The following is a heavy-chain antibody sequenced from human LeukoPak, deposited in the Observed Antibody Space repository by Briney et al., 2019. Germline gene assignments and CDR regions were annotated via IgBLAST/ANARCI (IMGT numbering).Heavy chain of an antibody. CDR2: ISYDGSNK. CDR3: ARAPYRAAAALYFDY. J-gene: IGHJ4*02. CDR1: GFTFNDYA. Sequence: PGGSLRLSCAASGFTFNDYALHWVRQAPGKGLEWVAVISYDGSNKYYADSVKGRFTISRDNSKNTLYPQMNSLRADDTAVYYCARAPYRAAAALYFDYWGQGTLVTVSS. D-gene: IGHD6-13*01. V-gene: IGHV3-30*04.